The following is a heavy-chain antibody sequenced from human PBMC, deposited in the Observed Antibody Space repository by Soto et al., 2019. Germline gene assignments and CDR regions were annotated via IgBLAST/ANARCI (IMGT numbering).Heavy chain of an antibody. V-gene: IGHV3-66*01. J-gene: IGHJ6*02. D-gene: IGHD3-3*01. Sequence: EVQLVESGGGLVQPGGSLRLSCAASGFTVSNIYMSWVRQAPGKGLEWVSIIYSGGATYYADSVKRRFTISRDNSKTSLHLDMKSLRAAATAVYYTTRGFRGVTIVGEDSGVWRQGTTVTVS. CDR2: IYSGGAT. CDR3: TRGFRGVTIVGEDSGV. CDR1: GFTVSNIY.